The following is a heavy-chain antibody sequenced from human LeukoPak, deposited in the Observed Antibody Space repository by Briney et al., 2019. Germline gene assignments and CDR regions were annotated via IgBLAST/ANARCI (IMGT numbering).Heavy chain of an antibody. Sequence: SETLSLTCTVSGGSISSYYWSWIRQPPGKGLEWIGYIYYSGSTNYNPCPKSRVTISVETSKNQFSLKLSSVTAADKAVYYWAIVAGDPYYYYYYYMDVWGKGTTVTVSS. CDR1: GGSISSYY. V-gene: IGHV4-59*01. D-gene: IGHD4-17*01. J-gene: IGHJ6*03. CDR2: IYYSGST. CDR3: AIVAGDPYYYYYYYMDV.